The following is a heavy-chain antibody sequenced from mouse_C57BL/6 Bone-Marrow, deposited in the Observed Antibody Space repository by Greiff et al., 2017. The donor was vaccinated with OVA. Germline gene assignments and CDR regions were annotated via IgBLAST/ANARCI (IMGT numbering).Heavy chain of an antibody. D-gene: IGHD4-1*01. CDR3: TRRDWDWYFDV. Sequence: QVQLQQPGAELVRPGTSVKLSCKASGYTFTSYWMHWVKQRPGQGLEWIGVIDPSDSYTNYNQKFKGKAKLTAVTSASTAYMELSSLTNEDSAVYYCTRRDWDWYFDVWGTGTTVTVSS. J-gene: IGHJ1*03. CDR1: GYTFTSYW. V-gene: IGHV1-59*01. CDR2: IDPSDSYT.